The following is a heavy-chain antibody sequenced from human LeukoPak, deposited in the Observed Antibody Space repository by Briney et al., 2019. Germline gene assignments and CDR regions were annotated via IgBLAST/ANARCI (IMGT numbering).Heavy chain of an antibody. V-gene: IGHV1-8*01. CDR1: GYTFTSYD. Sequence: ASVEVSCKASGYTFTSYDINWVRQATGQGLEWMGWMNPNSGNTGYAQKFQGRVTMTRNTSISTAYMELSSLRSEDTAVYYCARGTGYCTNGVCYNDFDYWGQGTLVTVSS. D-gene: IGHD2-8*01. J-gene: IGHJ4*02. CDR2: MNPNSGNT. CDR3: ARGTGYCTNGVCYNDFDY.